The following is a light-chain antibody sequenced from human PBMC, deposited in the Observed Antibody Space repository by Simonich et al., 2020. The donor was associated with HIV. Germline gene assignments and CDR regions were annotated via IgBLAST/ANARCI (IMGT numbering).Light chain of an antibody. CDR2: WAS. CDR3: QQYFRTPLT. V-gene: IGKV4-1*01. CDR1: QSVLYGSNNKHY. J-gene: IGKJ4*01. Sequence: DIVMTQSPDSLAVSLGERATFNCKSSQSVLYGSNNKHYLAWYQQKPGQPPKLLIYWASSRESGVPDRFSGSGSETDFTLTISSLQAEDVAVYYCQQYFRTPLTFGGGTKVEIK.